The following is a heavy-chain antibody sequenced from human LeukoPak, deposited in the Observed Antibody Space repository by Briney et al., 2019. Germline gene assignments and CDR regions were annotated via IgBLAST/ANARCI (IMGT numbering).Heavy chain of an antibody. CDR1: GFTVSSNY. V-gene: IGHV3-66*01. J-gene: IGHJ6*03. CDR3: ASNYDSGSYPYYYYYYMDV. CDR2: IYSGGST. D-gene: IGHD3-10*01. Sequence: GGSLRLSCAASGFTVSSNYMSWVRQAPGKGLEWVSVIYSGGSTHYADSVKGRFTISRDNSKNTLYLQMNSLRAEDTAVYYCASNYDSGSYPYYYYYYMDVWGKGTTVTISS.